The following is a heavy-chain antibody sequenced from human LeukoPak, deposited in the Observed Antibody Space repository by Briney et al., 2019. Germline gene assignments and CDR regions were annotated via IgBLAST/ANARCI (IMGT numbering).Heavy chain of an antibody. CDR3: ATAVYGAGPPSYF. V-gene: IGHV3-23*01. J-gene: IGHJ1*01. Sequence: GASLRLSCAASGFTFSNHAITSVRQAPGKGLGWVSAISRNVGSTYYADSVKGRFTISRDNSKSTVYLQMSSLRDDGPAIYLCATAVYGAGPPSYFGGQGTPVTASS. D-gene: IGHD3-10*01. CDR2: ISRNVGST. CDR1: GFTFSNHA.